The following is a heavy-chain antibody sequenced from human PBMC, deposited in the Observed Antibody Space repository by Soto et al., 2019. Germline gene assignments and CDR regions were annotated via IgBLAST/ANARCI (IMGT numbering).Heavy chain of an antibody. Sequence: QVQLVQSGAEVKKPGSSVKVACRAPGGTFKNNGISWVRQAPGQGLEWMGGIIPVFGTTKYAQSFQGRLTITADDATSTAYMELSSLRSDDPAVYFCARENGVAVGTILSYFDHWGQGTQVTVSS. V-gene: IGHV1-69*01. CDR1: GGTFKNNG. J-gene: IGHJ4*02. D-gene: IGHD5-12*01. CDR3: ARENGVAVGTILSYFDH. CDR2: IIPVFGTT.